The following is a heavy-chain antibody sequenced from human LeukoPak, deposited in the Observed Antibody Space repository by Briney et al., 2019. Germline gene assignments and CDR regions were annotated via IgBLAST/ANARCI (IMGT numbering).Heavy chain of an antibody. Sequence: GASLRLSRAACGFTFSSYAMSWVRQAPGKGLEWVSAISGSGGSTYYADAVKGWLTISRDNSKNTLYLQMNSLRAEDTAVYYCAKGLYCTNGVCYTIGGYFDYWGQGTLVTVSS. CDR3: AKGLYCTNGVCYTIGGYFDY. V-gene: IGHV3-23*01. D-gene: IGHD2-8*01. J-gene: IGHJ4*02. CDR2: ISGSGGST. CDR1: GFTFSSYA.